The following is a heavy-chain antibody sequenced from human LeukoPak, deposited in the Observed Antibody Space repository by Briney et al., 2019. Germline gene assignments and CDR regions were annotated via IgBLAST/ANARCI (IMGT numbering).Heavy chain of an antibody. CDR1: GGTFSSYA. CDR3: AGAEGSSDAFDI. Sequence: SVKVSCKASGGTFSSYAISWVRQAPGQGLEWMGGINPIFGTANYAQKFQGRVTITTDESTSTAYMELSSLRSEDTAVYYCAGAEGSSDAFDIWGQGTMVTVSS. V-gene: IGHV1-69*05. J-gene: IGHJ3*02. D-gene: IGHD1-26*01. CDR2: INPIFGTA.